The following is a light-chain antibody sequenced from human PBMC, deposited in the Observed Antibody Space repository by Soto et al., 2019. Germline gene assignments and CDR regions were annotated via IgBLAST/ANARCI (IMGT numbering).Light chain of an antibody. J-gene: IGKJ2*01. CDR3: QQNYSTPPN. CDR1: RAINNY. V-gene: IGKV1-39*01. Sequence: IPMTQSPSSLSASVGDRVTLTCRTSRAINNYVNWYQHHPGRVPKLLISSASILQAGVPSRFSAGGSGTHFALTISNLQPEDVATYYCQQNYSTPPNFGQGTKVDIK. CDR2: SAS.